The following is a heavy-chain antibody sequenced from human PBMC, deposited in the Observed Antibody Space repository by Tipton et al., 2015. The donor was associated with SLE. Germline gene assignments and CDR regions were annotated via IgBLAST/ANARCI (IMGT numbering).Heavy chain of an antibody. CDR3: ARVKGGGNWFDP. CDR2: IKQDGSEK. J-gene: IGHJ5*02. V-gene: IGHV3-7*01. CDR1: GFTFSSYW. Sequence: SLRLSCAASGFTFSSYWMSWVRQAPGKGLEWVANIKQDGSEKYYVDSVKGRFTISRDNAKNSLYLQMTSRRAEDTAVYYCARVKGGGNWFDPWGQGTLVTVSS.